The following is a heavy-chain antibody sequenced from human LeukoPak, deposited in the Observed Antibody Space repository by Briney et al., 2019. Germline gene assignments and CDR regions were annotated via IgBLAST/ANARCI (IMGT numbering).Heavy chain of an antibody. CDR2: IRGSGADK. CDR1: GFTFSDFY. D-gene: IGHD1/OR15-1a*01. J-gene: IGHJ4*02. Sequence: GGSLTLSCAASGFTFSDFYMIWIRQAPGKGLEWVSSIRGSGADKYYADSVKGRFSISRDNYQDTLSLQMNSLRAEDTAVYYCAKISWDGRGTFDWGRGTLVTVSS. V-gene: IGHV3-11*01. CDR3: AKISWDGRGTFD.